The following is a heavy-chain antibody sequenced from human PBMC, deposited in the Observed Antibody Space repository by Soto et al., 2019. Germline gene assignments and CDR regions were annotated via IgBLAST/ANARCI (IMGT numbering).Heavy chain of an antibody. D-gene: IGHD2-8*02. CDR1: VFTFSSYA. CDR3: AKVTSATGIKNWFEP. J-gene: IGHJ5*02. V-gene: IGHV3-23*01. CDR2: ISSSGGST. Sequence: VGSLRLSCASSVFTFSSYAMSWVRQSPGEGLEWVSAISSSGGSTYYADSVKGRFTISRDNSKNTLYLQMNSLRAEDTAVYYCAKVTSATGIKNWFEPLGQGTLVIVSS.